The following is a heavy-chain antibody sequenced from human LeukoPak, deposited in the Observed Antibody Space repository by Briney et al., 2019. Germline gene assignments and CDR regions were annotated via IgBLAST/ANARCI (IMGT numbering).Heavy chain of an antibody. V-gene: IGHV3-11*04. D-gene: IGHD2-8*01. CDR2: ISSSGSTI. CDR1: GFTFSDYY. CDR3: ARSGCTNGVCYRALFDY. J-gene: IGHJ4*02. Sequence: GGSLRLSRAASGFTFSDYYMSWIRQAPGKGLEWVSYISSSGSTIYYADSVKGRFTISRDNAKNSLYLQMNSLRAEDTAVYYCARSGCTNGVCYRALFDYWGQGTLVTVSS.